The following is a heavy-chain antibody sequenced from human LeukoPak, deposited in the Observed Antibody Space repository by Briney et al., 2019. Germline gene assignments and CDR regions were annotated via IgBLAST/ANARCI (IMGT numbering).Heavy chain of an antibody. CDR1: GGSFSGYY. Sequence: SETLSLTCAVYGGSFSGYYWSWIRQPPGKGLEWIGEINHSGSTNYNPSLKSRVTISVDTSKNQFSLKLSSVTAADTAVYYCARHPSEVVTAIPYYFDYWGQGTLVTVSS. CDR2: INHSGST. V-gene: IGHV4-34*01. CDR3: ARHPSEVVTAIPYYFDY. J-gene: IGHJ4*02. D-gene: IGHD2-21*02.